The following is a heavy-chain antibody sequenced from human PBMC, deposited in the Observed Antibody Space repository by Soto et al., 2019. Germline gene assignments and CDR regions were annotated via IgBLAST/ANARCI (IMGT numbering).Heavy chain of an antibody. CDR1: GFTFSSYG. CDR2: ISYDGSNK. CDR3: AKDRAPWIQLWLPWFDP. J-gene: IGHJ5*02. V-gene: IGHV3-30*18. D-gene: IGHD5-18*01. Sequence: TGGSLRLSCAASGFTFSSYGMHWVRQAPGKGLEWVAVISYDGSNKYYADSVKGRFTISRDNSKNTLYLQMNSLRAEDTAVYYCAKDRAPWIQLWLPWFDPWGQGTLVTVSS.